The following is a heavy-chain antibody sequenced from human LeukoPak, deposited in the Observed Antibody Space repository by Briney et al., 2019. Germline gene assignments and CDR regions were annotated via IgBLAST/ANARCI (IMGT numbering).Heavy chain of an antibody. J-gene: IGHJ4*02. D-gene: IGHD5-24*01. CDR1: GFTFSSYW. Sequence: GGSLRLSCAASGFTFSSYWMSWVRQAPGKGLEWVANIKQDGSEKYYVDSVKGRFTISRDNSKNTLYLQMNSLRAEDTAVYYCAKDSLLVEMATILFDYWGQGTLVTVSS. CDR2: IKQDGSEK. CDR3: AKDSLLVEMATILFDY. V-gene: IGHV3-7*03.